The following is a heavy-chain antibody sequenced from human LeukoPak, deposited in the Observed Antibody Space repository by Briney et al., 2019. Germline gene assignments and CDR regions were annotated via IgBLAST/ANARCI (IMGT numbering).Heavy chain of an antibody. CDR3: AGDGDY. CDR2: IYYSGST. CDR1: GGSISSYY. Sequence: SETLSLTCTVSGGSISSYYWSWIRQPPGKGLEWIGYIYYSGSTNYNPSLKSRVTISVDTSKNQFSLKLSSVTPADTAVYYCAGDGDYWGQGTLVTVSS. J-gene: IGHJ4*02. V-gene: IGHV4-59*01.